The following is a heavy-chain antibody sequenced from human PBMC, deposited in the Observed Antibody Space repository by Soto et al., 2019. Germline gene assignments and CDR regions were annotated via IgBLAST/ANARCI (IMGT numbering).Heavy chain of an antibody. Sequence: EVQLVESGGGLVKPGGFLRLSCAASGFTFNTYDMNWVRQAPGKGLEWVSSITASSAYIYYADSVRGRITISRDNAKNSLFLQMHSLRAEDTAVYYCVMSGTARLLRHSWFDTWGQGTLVTVSS. CDR1: GFTFNTYD. J-gene: IGHJ5*02. D-gene: IGHD2-21*01. V-gene: IGHV3-21*01. CDR3: VMSGTARLLRHSWFDT. CDR2: ITASSAYI.